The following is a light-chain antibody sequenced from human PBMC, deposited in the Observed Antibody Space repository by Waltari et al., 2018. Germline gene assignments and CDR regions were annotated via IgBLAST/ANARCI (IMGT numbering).Light chain of an antibody. V-gene: IGKV1-9*01. CDR2: KAS. J-gene: IGKJ1*01. Sequence: DIQLTQSPSSLSASVGDRVTITCRASQGISSYLAWYQQKPGKAPKLLIYKASSLQSGVPSRFSGSGSGTEFTLTISSLQPEDFAVYYCQQRNSYPPTFGQGTKVESK. CDR3: QQRNSYPPT. CDR1: QGISSY.